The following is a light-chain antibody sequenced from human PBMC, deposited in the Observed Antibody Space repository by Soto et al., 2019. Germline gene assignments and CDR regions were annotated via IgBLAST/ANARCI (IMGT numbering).Light chain of an antibody. CDR2: GAS. CDR1: QGISNF. V-gene: IGKV1-16*02. CDR3: QQYHSYPVT. J-gene: IGKJ4*01. Sequence: DIQMTQSPSSLSASVGDTVTITYRASQGISNFLGWFQQKPGKAPKSLIYGASSLQSGVPSKFSGSGSDTYFTLTISSLQPEDSASYFCQQYHSYPVTFGGGTKVEIK.